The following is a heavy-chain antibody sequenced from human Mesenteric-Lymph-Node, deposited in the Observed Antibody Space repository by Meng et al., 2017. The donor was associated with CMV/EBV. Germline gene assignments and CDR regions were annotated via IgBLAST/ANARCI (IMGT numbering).Heavy chain of an antibody. D-gene: IGHD6-13*01. V-gene: IGHV1-46*01. Sequence: CKASGYTLTSYYMHWVRQAPGKGLEWMGIINPSGGSTSYAQKFQGRVTMTRDTSTSTVYMELSSLRSEDTAVYYCASGLSIAATLDYWGQGTLVTVSS. CDR2: INPSGGST. CDR3: ASGLSIAATLDY. J-gene: IGHJ4*02. CDR1: GYTLTSYY.